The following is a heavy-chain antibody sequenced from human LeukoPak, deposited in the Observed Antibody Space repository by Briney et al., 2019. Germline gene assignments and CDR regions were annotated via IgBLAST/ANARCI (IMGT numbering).Heavy chain of an antibody. CDR1: GYTFTSYY. D-gene: IGHD2/OR15-2a*01. J-gene: IGHJ6*03. Sequence: GASVKVSCKASGYTFTSYYMHWVRQAPGQGLEWMGIINPSGGSTSYAQKFQGRVTMTRDMSTSTVYMELSSLRSEDTAVYYCARDRFLAKDPTTYYYYMDVWGKGTTVTVSS. CDR3: ARDRFLAKDPTTYYYYMDV. CDR2: INPSGGST. V-gene: IGHV1-46*01.